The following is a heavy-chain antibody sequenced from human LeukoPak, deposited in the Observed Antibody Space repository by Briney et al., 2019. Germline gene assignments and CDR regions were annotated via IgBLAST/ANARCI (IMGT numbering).Heavy chain of an antibody. D-gene: IGHD6-19*01. CDR3: AREGQWLGPDY. Sequence: ASVKVSCKASGYTFTGYYMHWVRQAPGQGLEWMGWINPNSGGTYYAQKFQGRVTMTRDTSISTAYMELSRLRSDDTAVYYCAREGQWLGPDYWGQGTLVTVSS. J-gene: IGHJ4*02. V-gene: IGHV1-2*02. CDR1: GYTFTGYY. CDR2: INPNSGGT.